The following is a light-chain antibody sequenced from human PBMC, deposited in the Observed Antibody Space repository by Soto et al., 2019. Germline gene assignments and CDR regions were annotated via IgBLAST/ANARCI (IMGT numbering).Light chain of an antibody. CDR1: QSISVW. Sequence: DIQMTQSPSTLSASVGDRVTITCRASQSISVWLAWYQQKPGKAPKLLIYKASNLQSEVPSRFSGSGSGTEFTLTVSGLQPDDFATYYCQQYNTYPLTFGPGTKVDVK. V-gene: IGKV1-5*03. CDR3: QQYNTYPLT. J-gene: IGKJ3*01. CDR2: KAS.